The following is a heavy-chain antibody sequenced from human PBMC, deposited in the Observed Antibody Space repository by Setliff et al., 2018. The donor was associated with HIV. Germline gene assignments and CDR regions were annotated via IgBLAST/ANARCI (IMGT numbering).Heavy chain of an antibody. CDR2: IHYTGTT. Sequence: PSETLSLTCAVFGGSFTDIGGSFTDYYWIWIRQPPGKGLEWIGCIHYTGTTNQNPSLRSLITISLDTSKNQFSLKLTSVTAADTAVYYCARAPYVSGSFGWFDPWGQGTLVTVSS. CDR1: GGSFTDIGGSFTDYY. D-gene: IGHD3-10*01. J-gene: IGHJ5*02. V-gene: IGHV4-31*01. CDR3: ARAPYVSGSFGWFDP.